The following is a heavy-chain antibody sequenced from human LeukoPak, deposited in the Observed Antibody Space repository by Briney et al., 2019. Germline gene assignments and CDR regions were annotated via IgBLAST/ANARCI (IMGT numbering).Heavy chain of an antibody. Sequence: GGSLRLSCAASGLTFSSYCMHWVRKAPGKGLVWVSRINSDGSSTSYADSVKGRFTISRDNAKNTLYLQMNSMRAEDTAVYYCARDRWWFGGHYGAFDIWGQGTMVTVSS. CDR1: GLTFSSYC. CDR2: INSDGSST. D-gene: IGHD3-10*01. J-gene: IGHJ3*02. V-gene: IGHV3-74*01. CDR3: ARDRWWFGGHYGAFDI.